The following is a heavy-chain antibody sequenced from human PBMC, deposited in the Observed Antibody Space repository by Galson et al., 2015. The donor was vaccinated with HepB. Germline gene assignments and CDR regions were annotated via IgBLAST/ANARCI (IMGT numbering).Heavy chain of an antibody. V-gene: IGHV4-59*01. J-gene: IGHJ2*01. CDR2: IYYSGST. D-gene: IGHD1-26*01. Sequence: TLSLTCTVSGGSISSYYWSWIRQPPGKGLEWIGYIYYSGSTNYNPSLKSRVTISVDTSKNQFSLKLSSVTAADTAVYYCARGGGSYSADWYFDLWGRGTLVTVSS. CDR1: GGSISSYY. CDR3: ARGGGSYSADWYFDL.